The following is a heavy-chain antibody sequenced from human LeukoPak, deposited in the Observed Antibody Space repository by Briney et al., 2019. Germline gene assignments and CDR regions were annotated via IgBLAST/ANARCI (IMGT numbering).Heavy chain of an antibody. D-gene: IGHD1-7*01. V-gene: IGHV1-8*01. CDR3: ARSQASTDWNYDNWFDP. Sequence: ASVTVSCTASGYTFTSYDINWVRQATGQGLEWMGWMNPNSGNTGYAQKFQGRVTMTRNTSISTAYMELSSLRSEDTAVYYCARSQASTDWNYDNWFDPWGQGTLVTVSS. CDR2: MNPNSGNT. J-gene: IGHJ5*02. CDR1: GYTFTSYD.